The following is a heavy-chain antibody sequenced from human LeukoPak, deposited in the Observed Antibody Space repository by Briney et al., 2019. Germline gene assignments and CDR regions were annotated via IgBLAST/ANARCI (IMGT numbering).Heavy chain of an antibody. CDR1: GYTFTDYY. CDR3: ARAVGIPTAMGWFDP. Sequence: ASVKVSCKASGYTFTDYYMHWVRQAPGQGLEWMGLINPNSGGTNYAQKFQGRVTMTRDTSISTAYMELSRLRSDDTAVYYCARAVGIPTAMGWFDPWGQGTLVTVSS. J-gene: IGHJ5*02. CDR2: INPNSGGT. V-gene: IGHV1-2*02. D-gene: IGHD2-2*01.